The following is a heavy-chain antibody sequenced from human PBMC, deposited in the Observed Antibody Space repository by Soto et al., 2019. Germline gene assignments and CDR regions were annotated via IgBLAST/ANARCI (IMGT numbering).Heavy chain of an antibody. J-gene: IGHJ6*02. CDR1: GGTFSSYA. Sequence: QVQLVQSGAEVKKPGSSVKVSCKASGGTFSSYAISWVRQAPGQGLEWMGGIIPIFGTANYAQKFQGRVTITADESTSTAYMELSSLRSEDTAVYYCARDGIIGAAAGTWVRYGMDVWGQGTTVTVSS. D-gene: IGHD6-13*01. CDR3: ARDGIIGAAAGTWVRYGMDV. CDR2: IIPIFGTA. V-gene: IGHV1-69*01.